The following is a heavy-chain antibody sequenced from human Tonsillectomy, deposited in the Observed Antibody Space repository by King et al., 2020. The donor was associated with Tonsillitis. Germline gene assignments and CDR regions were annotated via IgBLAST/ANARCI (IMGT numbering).Heavy chain of an antibody. CDR1: GGSISSDY. V-gene: IGHV4-59*01. CDR2: IYYSGST. J-gene: IGHJ5*02. Sequence: VQLQESGPGLVKPSETLSLTCTVSGGSISSDYWIWIRQPPGKGLEWIGYIYYSGSTNYTPSLKSRVTISLDTSKNQFSLKLSSVTAADTAVYYCAKWTISTTGTGPENWFDPWGQGTLVTVSS. CDR3: AKWTISTTGTGPENWFDP. D-gene: IGHD1-1*01.